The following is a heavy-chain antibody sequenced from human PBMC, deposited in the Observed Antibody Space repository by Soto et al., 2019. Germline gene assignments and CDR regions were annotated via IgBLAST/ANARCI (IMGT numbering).Heavy chain of an antibody. CDR1: A. J-gene: IGHJ1*01. CDR3: ARDSEWLTMGAENFQH. D-gene: IGHD6-19*01. V-gene: IGHV1-3*01. CDR2: INPGNGYT. Sequence: QVQLVQSGAEVKRPGASYAMHWVRQVPGQRPEWMGWINPGNGYTKYSQRFQGRVTISTNTSATTAYMELTSLNSDDTAVYYCARDSEWLTMGAENFQHWGQGTLVTVSA.